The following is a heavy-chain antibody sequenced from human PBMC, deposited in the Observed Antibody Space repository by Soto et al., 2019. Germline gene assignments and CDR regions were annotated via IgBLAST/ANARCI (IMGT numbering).Heavy chain of an antibody. Sequence: VKVSCKASGYTFTSYGISWVRQAPGQGLEWMGWIRPYNGNTNYAQKLQGRVTMTTDTSTNTAYMELRSLRSDDTAVYFCARTIVAVPAALNWLDPWGQGTLVTVSS. D-gene: IGHD2-2*01. CDR1: GYTFTSYG. V-gene: IGHV1-18*01. CDR3: ARTIVAVPAALNWLDP. CDR2: IRPYNGNT. J-gene: IGHJ5*02.